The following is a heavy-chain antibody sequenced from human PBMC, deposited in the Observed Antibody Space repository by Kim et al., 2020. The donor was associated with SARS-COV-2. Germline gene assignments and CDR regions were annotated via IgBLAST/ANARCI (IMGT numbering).Heavy chain of an antibody. J-gene: IGHJ5*02. D-gene: IGHD6-13*01. Sequence: DCVKGRLTIYRDNAKNAQYLQMNILRAEDTALYYCAKVISSSWYSNWFDPWGQGTLVTVSS. V-gene: IGHV3-9*01. CDR3: AKVISSSWYSNWFDP.